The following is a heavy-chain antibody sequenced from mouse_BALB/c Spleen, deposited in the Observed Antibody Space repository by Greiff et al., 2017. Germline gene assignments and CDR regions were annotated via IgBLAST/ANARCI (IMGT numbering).Heavy chain of an antibody. V-gene: IGHV5-6-3*01. J-gene: IGHJ4*01. D-gene: IGHD1-2*01. CDR3: AREHYYGYDAMDY. Sequence: EVQLVESGGGLVQPGGSLKLSCAASGFTFSSYCMSWVRQTPDKRLELVATINRNGGSTYYPDNVKGRFTISGDTAKNTLYLQMSSLKSEYTAMYYCAREHYYGYDAMDYWGQGTSVTVSS. CDR1: GFTFSSYC. CDR2: INRNGGST.